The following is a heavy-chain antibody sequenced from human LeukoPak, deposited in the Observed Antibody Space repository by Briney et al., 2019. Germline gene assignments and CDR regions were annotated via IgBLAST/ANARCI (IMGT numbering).Heavy chain of an antibody. Sequence: GGSLRLSCAASGFTFSSYGMHWVRQAPGKGLESVAFIRYDGSNKYYADSVKGRFTISRDNSKNTLYLQMNSLRAEDTAVYYCAKDRALRYFDWSYDYWGQGTLVTVSS. CDR1: GFTFSSYG. CDR3: AKDRALRYFDWSYDY. J-gene: IGHJ4*02. CDR2: IRYDGSNK. V-gene: IGHV3-30*02. D-gene: IGHD3-9*01.